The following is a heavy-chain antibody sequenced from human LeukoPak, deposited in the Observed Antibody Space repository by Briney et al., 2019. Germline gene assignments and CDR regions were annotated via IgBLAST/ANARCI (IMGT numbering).Heavy chain of an antibody. CDR1: GFSFDDYT. D-gene: IGHD3-22*01. Sequence: GGSLRLSCAASGFSFDDYTMHWVRQAPGRGLEWVSGISWNSGTINYADSVKGRFTISRDNAKNSLYLQMNSLRAEDTASYYCAKAHSIDTSGSIDYWGQGTLVTVSS. V-gene: IGHV3-9*01. CDR3: AKAHSIDTSGSIDY. CDR2: ISWNSGTI. J-gene: IGHJ4*02.